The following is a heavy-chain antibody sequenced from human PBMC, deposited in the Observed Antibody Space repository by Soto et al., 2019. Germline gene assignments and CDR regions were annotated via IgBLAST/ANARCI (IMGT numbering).Heavy chain of an antibody. J-gene: IGHJ4*02. CDR3: VRGSTRDY. CDR2: INSDGGDT. CDR1: GFTFSHYW. Sequence: GGSLRLSCAASGFTFSHYWMHWVRQAPEKGLVWVSRINSDGGDTTYADSVKGRFTISRDNAKNTLYLQMNSLRDEDTALYYCVRGSTRDYWGQGTLVTVSS. V-gene: IGHV3-74*01.